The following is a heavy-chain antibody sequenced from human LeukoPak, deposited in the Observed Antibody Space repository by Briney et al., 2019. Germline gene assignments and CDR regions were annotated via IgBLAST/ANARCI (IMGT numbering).Heavy chain of an antibody. CDR1: GGSISSYY. CDR2: IYSSGTT. J-gene: IGHJ4*02. Sequence: PSETLSLTCTVPGGSISSYYWSWIRQPPGGGLEWIGYIYSSGTTNYNPSLKSRVTISVDTSKSQFSLKLSSVTAADTAVYYCARGPTKNYFDSWGQGTVVTVSS. CDR3: ARGPTKNYFDS. V-gene: IGHV4-59*01.